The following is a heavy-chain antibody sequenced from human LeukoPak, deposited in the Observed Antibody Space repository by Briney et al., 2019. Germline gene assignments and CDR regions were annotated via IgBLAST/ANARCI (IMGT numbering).Heavy chain of an antibody. V-gene: IGHV4-34*01. CDR2: INHSGST. J-gene: IGHJ5*02. CDR3: ARGGYDFWSGYSSNWFDP. D-gene: IGHD3-3*01. CDR1: GGSFSGYY. Sequence: PSETLSLTCAVYGGSFSGYYWGWIRQPPGKGLEWIGEINHSGSTNYNPSLKSRVTISVDTSKNQFSLKLSSVTAADTAVYYCARGGYDFWSGYSSNWFDPWGQGTLVTVSS.